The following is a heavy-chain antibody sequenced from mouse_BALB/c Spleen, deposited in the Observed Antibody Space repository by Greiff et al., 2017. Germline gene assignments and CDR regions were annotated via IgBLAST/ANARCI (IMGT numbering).Heavy chain of an antibody. J-gene: IGHJ4*01. CDR3: AREDYYDYYAMDY. V-gene: IGHV1-69*02. Sequence: QVHVKQPGAELVKPGAPVKLSCKASGYTFTSYWMNWVKQRPGRGLEWIGRIDPSDSETHYNQKFKDKATLTVDKSSSIAYIQLSSLTSEDSAVYYCAREDYYDYYAMDYWGQGTSVTVSS. CDR2: IDPSDSET. CDR1: GYTFTSYW. D-gene: IGHD1-1*01.